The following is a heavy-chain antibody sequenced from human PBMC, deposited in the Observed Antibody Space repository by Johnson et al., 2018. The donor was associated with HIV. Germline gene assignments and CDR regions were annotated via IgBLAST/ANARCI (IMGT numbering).Heavy chain of an antibody. Sequence: QVQLVESGGGVVQPGGSLRLSCAASGFTFSSYGMHWVRQAPGKGLEWVAFIRYDGSKKYYADSVKGRFTISRDSSKNTLYLLINSLRTEDTAAYYCARAGSTSGWFDAFDIWGQGTMVTVSS. D-gene: IGHD6-19*01. CDR1: GFTFSSYG. J-gene: IGHJ3*02. CDR2: IRYDGSKK. V-gene: IGHV3-30*02. CDR3: ARAGSTSGWFDAFDI.